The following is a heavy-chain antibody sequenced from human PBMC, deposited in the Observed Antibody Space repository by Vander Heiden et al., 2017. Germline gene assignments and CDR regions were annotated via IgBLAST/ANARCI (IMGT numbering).Heavy chain of an antibody. CDR2: ISSSSSYI. V-gene: IGHV3-21*01. Sequence: EVQLVDSGGGLVKPGGSLRLSCAASGFTFSSSSMNWVRQAPGKGLEWVSSISSSSSYIYYADSVKGRFTISRDNAKNSLYLQMNSLRAEDTAVYYCARDGAVVMRSYYYYGMDVWDQGTTVTVSS. D-gene: IGHD3-22*01. J-gene: IGHJ6*02. CDR3: ARDGAVVMRSYYYYGMDV. CDR1: GFTFSSSS.